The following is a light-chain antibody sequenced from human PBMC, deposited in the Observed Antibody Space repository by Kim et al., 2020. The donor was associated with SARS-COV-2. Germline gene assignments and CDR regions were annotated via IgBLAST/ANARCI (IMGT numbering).Light chain of an antibody. CDR3: QAWNSTTASVV. Sequence: SYELTQPPSVSVSPGQTASITCSGDKLGDRYACWYQQRPGQSPVLVIYQDSKRPSGIAERFSGPNSGNTATLTISGTQAMDEADYYCQAWNSTTASVVFGGGTQLTVL. CDR2: QDS. J-gene: IGLJ2*01. CDR1: KLGDRY. V-gene: IGLV3-1*01.